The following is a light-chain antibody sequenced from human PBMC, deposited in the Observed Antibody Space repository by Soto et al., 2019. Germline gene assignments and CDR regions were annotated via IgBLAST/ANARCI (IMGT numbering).Light chain of an antibody. V-gene: IGLV2-14*01. CDR2: DVS. Sequence: QSVLTQPASVSGSPGQSITISCTGSSSDVGGYNYVSWYQQHPGKAPKLMIYDVSNRPSGVSNRFSGSKSGNTASLTISGRQAADEADYYCSSYTSSSSYVVFGGGTKLTVL. CDR3: SSYTSSSSYVV. CDR1: SSDVGGYNY. J-gene: IGLJ2*01.